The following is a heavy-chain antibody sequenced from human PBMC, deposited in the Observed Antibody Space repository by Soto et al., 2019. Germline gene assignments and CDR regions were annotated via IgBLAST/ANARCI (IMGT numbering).Heavy chain of an antibody. CDR2: INPNRGGT. V-gene: IGHV1-2*02. D-gene: IGHD4-17*01. CDR1: GYTFTNYY. CDR3: ARDLGYGGNSGAFDV. J-gene: IGHJ3*01. Sequence: QVQLVQSGAEVKKPGASVKVSCEASGYTFTNYYIHWVRQARGQGLEWMGWINPNRGGTNFAQKFQGRVSMTRDTSITTAYMELNRLTSDDTGVYYCARDLGYGGNSGAFDVWGQGTMITVSS.